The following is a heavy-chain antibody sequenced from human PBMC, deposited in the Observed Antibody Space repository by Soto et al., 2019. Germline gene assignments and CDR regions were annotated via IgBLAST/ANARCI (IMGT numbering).Heavy chain of an antibody. CDR1: VFSFSNFG. V-gene: IGHV3-30*18. J-gene: IGHJ6*02. Sequence: PGGSLRLSCSTSVFSFSNFGLHWVRQAPGKGLEWVAVMSHDGSFEDYGDSVKGRFIVSRDNSQKTLHLQMNSLTVEDTAVYYCAKERDYLWGNYRPGDGMDVCFPGTARTVS. CDR2: MSHDGSFE. D-gene: IGHD3-16*02. CDR3: AKERDYLWGNYRPGDGMDV.